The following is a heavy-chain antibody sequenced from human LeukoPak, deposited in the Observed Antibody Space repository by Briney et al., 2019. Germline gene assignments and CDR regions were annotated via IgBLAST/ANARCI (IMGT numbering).Heavy chain of an antibody. J-gene: IGHJ4*02. CDR1: GFTFTTYG. D-gene: IGHD1-14*01. CDR3: AGGEPYVY. CDR2: IWYDGSNK. V-gene: IGHV3-33*01. Sequence: PGMPLRLSCAASGFTFTTYGMHWVRQAPGKGLEWVAIIWYDGSNKYYADSVRGRFTISRDNSKNTLYLQMNSLRVEDTAMYYCAGGEPYVYWGKGTLVTVSS.